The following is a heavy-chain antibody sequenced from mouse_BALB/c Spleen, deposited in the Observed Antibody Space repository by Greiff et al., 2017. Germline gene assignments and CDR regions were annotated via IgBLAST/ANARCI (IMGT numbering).Heavy chain of an antibody. Sequence: VQGVESGPGLVAPSQSLSITCTVSGFSLTSYDISWIRQPPGKGLEWLGVIWTGGGTNYNSAFMSRLSISKDNSKSQVFLKMNSLQTDDTAIYYCVRGYYYGSSSYYFDYWGQGTTLTVSS. D-gene: IGHD1-1*01. J-gene: IGHJ2*01. V-gene: IGHV2-9-2*01. CDR3: VRGYYYGSSSYYFDY. CDR2: IWTGGGT. CDR1: GFSLTSYD.